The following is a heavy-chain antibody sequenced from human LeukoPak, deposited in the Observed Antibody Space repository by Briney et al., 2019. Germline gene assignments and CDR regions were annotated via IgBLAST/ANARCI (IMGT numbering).Heavy chain of an antibody. V-gene: IGHV1-2*06. CDR2: IDPNSGGT. Sequence: ASVKVSCKGSGYTFTGYHIHWVRQAPGQGLEWMGRIDPNSGGTNYAQRFQGRVTMTRETSITTAYMGLRRLRSDDTAVYYCARGGTYLGWFDPWGQGTLVTVSS. CDR3: ARGGTYLGWFDP. J-gene: IGHJ5*02. D-gene: IGHD1-26*01. CDR1: GYTFTGYH.